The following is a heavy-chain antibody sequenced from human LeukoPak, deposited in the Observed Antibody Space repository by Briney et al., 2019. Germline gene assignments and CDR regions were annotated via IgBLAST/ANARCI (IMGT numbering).Heavy chain of an antibody. CDR1: GFTFSSYS. V-gene: IGHV3-48*04. Sequence: GGSLRLSCAASGFTFSSYSMNWVRQAPGKGLEWVSYISSSSSTIYYADSEKGRFTISRDNAKNSLYLQMNSLRAEDTAVYYCARDRGYYDSSGYYPHYYYGMDVWGQGTTVTVSS. CDR3: ARDRGYYDSSGYYPHYYYGMDV. D-gene: IGHD3-22*01. CDR2: ISSSSSTI. J-gene: IGHJ6*02.